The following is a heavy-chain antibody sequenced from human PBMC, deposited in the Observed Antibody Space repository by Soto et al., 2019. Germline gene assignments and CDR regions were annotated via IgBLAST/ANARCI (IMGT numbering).Heavy chain of an antibody. CDR1: GFTFSSYG. Sequence: PGGSLRLSCAASGFTFSSYGMHWVRQAPGKGLEWVAVIWYDGSNKYYADSVKGRFTISRDNSKNTLYLQMNSLRAEDTAVYYCARDKNKQQLARWVGYWGQGTLVTVSS. J-gene: IGHJ4*02. V-gene: IGHV3-33*01. CDR3: ARDKNKQQLARWVGY. D-gene: IGHD6-13*01. CDR2: IWYDGSNK.